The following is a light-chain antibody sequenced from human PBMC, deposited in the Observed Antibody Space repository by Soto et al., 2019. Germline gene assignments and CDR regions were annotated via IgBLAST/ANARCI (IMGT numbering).Light chain of an antibody. CDR3: QQDTRYTPIN. V-gene: IGKV1-5*03. J-gene: IGKJ5*01. CDR1: QSINNW. Sequence: IRVTQSPSSLTAAVGVRVTNTCRASQSINNWLAWYQKKPGRAPKLLIYKASVLETVAPSRFSGTGSGTEFTLTIYAVQPVDFARYYCQQDTRYTPINCGQGTRREIK. CDR2: KAS.